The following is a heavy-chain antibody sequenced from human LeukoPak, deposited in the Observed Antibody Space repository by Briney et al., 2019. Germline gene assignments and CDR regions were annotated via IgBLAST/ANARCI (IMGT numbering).Heavy chain of an antibody. CDR3: TIDYRYNDY. CDR1: GFIFSNVY. CDR2: IKSNTDGGTT. J-gene: IGHJ4*02. D-gene: IGHD3-3*01. Sequence: GGSLTLSCVASGFIFSNVYMSWVRQAPGEGLEWVGRIKSNTDGGTTDYAAPVKGRFTISRDDSKNTLYLQMNRLKTEDTGVYYCTIDYRYNDYWGQGTLVTVST. V-gene: IGHV3-15*01.